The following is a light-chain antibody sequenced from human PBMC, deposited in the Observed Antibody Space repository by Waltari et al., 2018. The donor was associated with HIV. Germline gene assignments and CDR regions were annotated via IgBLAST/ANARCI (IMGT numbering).Light chain of an antibody. CDR1: SSNIGAGFD. V-gene: IGLV1-40*01. CDR3: QSYDRRLMWV. CDR2: PNI. J-gene: IGLJ2*01. Sequence: HSLLTQPPSVSGAPGQRVTISCTGSSSNIGAGFDVNWYQKYPGTAPKLLLFPNIRRPSGGPARFSGSKSVSSAALVITGLQAEDEADYYCQSYDRRLMWVFGGGTSLTV.